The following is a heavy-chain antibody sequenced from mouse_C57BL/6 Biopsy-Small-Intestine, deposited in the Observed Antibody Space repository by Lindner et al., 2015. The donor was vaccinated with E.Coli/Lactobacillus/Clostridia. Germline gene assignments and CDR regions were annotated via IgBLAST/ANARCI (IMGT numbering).Heavy chain of an antibody. CDR3: ARGTGRGFDY. V-gene: IGHV5-17*01. D-gene: IGHD4-1*01. Sequence: VQLQESGGGLVKPGGSLKLSCAASGFTFSDYGMHWVRQAPEKGLEWVAYISSGSNTIYYADTVKGQFTISRDNAKNTLFLQMTSLRSEDTAMYYCARGTGRGFDYWGQGTTLTVSS. CDR2: ISSGSNTI. CDR1: GFTFSDYG. J-gene: IGHJ2*01.